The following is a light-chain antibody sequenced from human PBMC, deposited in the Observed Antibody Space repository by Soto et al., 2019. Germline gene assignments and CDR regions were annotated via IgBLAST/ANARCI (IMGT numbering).Light chain of an antibody. V-gene: IGKV3-20*01. CDR2: GAS. J-gene: IGKJ1*01. CDR1: QGVGSNY. CDR3: QQYGSSPWP. Sequence: EIVLTQSPGTLSLSPGERATLSCKASQGVGSNYLAWYQQKPGQAPRPLIYGASSRATGIPDRFSGSGSGADFTLTISRLEPEDCAVYYCQQYGSSPWPFGQGTTVEIK.